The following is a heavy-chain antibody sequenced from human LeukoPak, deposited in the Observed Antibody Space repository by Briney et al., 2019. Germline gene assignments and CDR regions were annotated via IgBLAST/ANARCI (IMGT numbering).Heavy chain of an antibody. CDR2: ISSSSSTI. CDR3: ARDVVAPAAMIDY. V-gene: IGHV3-48*04. Sequence: GGSLRLSCAASGFTFSSYAMSWVRQAPGKGLEWVSYISSSSSTIYYADSVKGRFTISRDNAKNSLYLQMNSLRAEDTAVYYCARDVVAPAAMIDYWGQGTLVTVSS. J-gene: IGHJ4*02. CDR1: GFTFSSYA. D-gene: IGHD2-2*01.